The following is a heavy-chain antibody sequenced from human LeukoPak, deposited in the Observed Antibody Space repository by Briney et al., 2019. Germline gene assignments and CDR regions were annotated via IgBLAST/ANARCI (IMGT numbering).Heavy chain of an antibody. J-gene: IGHJ5*02. CDR1: GFTFDDYA. V-gene: IGHV3-9*01. D-gene: IGHD2-2*01. Sequence: GRSLRLSCAASGFTFDDYAMHWVRQAPGKGLEWVSGISWNSGSIGYADSVKGRFTISRDNAKNSLYLQMNSLRAEDTALYYCAKDARRYCSSTSCLNWFDPWGQGTLVTVSS. CDR3: AKDARRYCSSTSCLNWFDP. CDR2: ISWNSGSI.